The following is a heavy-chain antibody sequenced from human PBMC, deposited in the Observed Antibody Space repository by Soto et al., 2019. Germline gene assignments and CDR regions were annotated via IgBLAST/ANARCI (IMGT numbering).Heavy chain of an antibody. CDR1: GFTFSSYG. D-gene: IGHD3-3*01. CDR3: ARDNARPPPYDFWSGYHGSHY. V-gene: IGHV3-33*01. Sequence: QVQLVESGGGVVQPGRSLRLSCAASGFTFSSYGMHWVRQAPGKGLEWVAVIWYDGSNKYYADSVKGRFTISRDNSKNTMYLQMNSLRAEDTAVYYCARDNARPPPYDFWSGYHGSHYWGQGTLGTVSS. J-gene: IGHJ4*02. CDR2: IWYDGSNK.